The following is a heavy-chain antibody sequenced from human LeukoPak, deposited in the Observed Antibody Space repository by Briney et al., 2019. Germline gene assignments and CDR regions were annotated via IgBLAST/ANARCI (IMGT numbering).Heavy chain of an antibody. V-gene: IGHV4-39*01. CDR1: GGSISSSSYY. D-gene: IGHD6-13*01. J-gene: IGHJ4*02. CDR2: IYYSGST. Sequence: SETLSLTCTVSGGSISSSSYYWGWIRQPPGKGLEWIGRIYYSGSTYYNPSLKSRVTISVDTSKNQFSLKLSSVTAADTAVYYCARQASAAHDYWGQGTLVTVSS. CDR3: ARQASAAHDY.